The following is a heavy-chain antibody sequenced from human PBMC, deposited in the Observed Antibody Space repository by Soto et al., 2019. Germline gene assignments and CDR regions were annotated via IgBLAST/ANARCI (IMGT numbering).Heavy chain of an antibody. CDR1: GGSISSGGYY. CDR2: IYYSGST. CDR3: ARDSRYCSSTSCYFNAENYYYYYMDV. V-gene: IGHV4-31*03. D-gene: IGHD2-2*01. J-gene: IGHJ6*03. Sequence: SETLSLTCTVSGGSISSGGYYWSWIRQHPGKGLEWIGYIYYSGSTYYNPSLKSRVTISVDTSKNQFSLKLSSVTAADTAVYYCARDSRYCSSTSCYFNAENYYYYYMDVWGKGTTVTVSS.